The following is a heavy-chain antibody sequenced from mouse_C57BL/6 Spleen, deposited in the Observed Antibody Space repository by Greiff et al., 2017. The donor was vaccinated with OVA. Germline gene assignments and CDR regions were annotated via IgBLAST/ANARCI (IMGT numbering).Heavy chain of an antibody. D-gene: IGHD1-1*01. CDR2: ISSGGSYT. J-gene: IGHJ1*03. V-gene: IGHV5-6*02. CDR3: ARQGLYYGSSYEYFDV. CDR1: GFTFSSYG. Sequence: DVKLQESGGDLVKPGGSLKLSCAASGFTFSSYGMSWVRQTPDKRLEWVATISSGGSYTYYPDSVKGRFTISRDNAKNTLYLQMSSLKSEDTAMYYCARQGLYYGSSYEYFDVWGTGTTVTVSS.